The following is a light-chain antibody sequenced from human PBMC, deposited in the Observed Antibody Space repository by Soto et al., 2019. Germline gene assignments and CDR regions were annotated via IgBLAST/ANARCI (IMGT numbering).Light chain of an antibody. CDR2: GNS. Sequence: QSVLTQPPSVSGAPGQRVTISCTGSSSNIGAGYYVHWYQQLPGTAPKLLIYGNSNRPSGVPDRFSGSKSGTSASLAITGLQADDEAADYCQSYDSSRSGWVFGGGTKLTVL. CDR1: SSNIGAGYY. V-gene: IGLV1-40*01. CDR3: QSYDSSRSGWV. J-gene: IGLJ3*02.